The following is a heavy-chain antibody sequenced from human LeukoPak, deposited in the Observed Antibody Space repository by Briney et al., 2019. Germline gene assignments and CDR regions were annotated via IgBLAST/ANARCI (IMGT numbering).Heavy chain of an antibody. CDR2: INPNSGGT. D-gene: IGHD6-13*01. J-gene: IGHJ6*03. Sequence: ASVKVSCKASGYTFTGYYMHWVRQAPGQGLEWVGWINPNSGGTNYAQKFQGRVTMTRDTSISTAYMELSRLRSDGTAVYYCARETLSWSYYYYYYMDVWGKGTTVTVSS. CDR3: ARETLSWSYYYYYYMDV. V-gene: IGHV1-2*02. CDR1: GYTFTGYY.